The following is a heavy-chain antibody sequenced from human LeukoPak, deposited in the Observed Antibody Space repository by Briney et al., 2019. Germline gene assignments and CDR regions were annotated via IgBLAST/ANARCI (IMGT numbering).Heavy chain of an antibody. CDR3: ARDLAYSSGWHGRFDP. J-gene: IGHJ5*02. V-gene: IGHV3-48*01. Sequence: PGGSLRLSCAASGFTFSSYSMNWVRQAPGKGLEWVSYISSSSSTIYYADSVKGRFTISRDNAKNSLYLQMNSLRAEGTAVYYCARDLAYSSGWHGRFDPWGQGTLVTVSS. D-gene: IGHD6-19*01. CDR2: ISSSSSTI. CDR1: GFTFSSYS.